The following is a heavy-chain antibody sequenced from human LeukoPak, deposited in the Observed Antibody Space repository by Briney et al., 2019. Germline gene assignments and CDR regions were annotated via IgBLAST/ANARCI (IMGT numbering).Heavy chain of an antibody. V-gene: IGHV1-69*13. Sequence: ASVKVSCKASGGTFSSYAISWVRQAPGQGLEWMGGIIPIFGTANYAQKFQGRVTITADESTSTAYMELSSLRSEDTAVYYCASNYDFWSGYFGSGWGQGTLVTVSS. D-gene: IGHD3-3*01. CDR3: ASNYDFWSGYFGSG. CDR2: IIPIFGTA. CDR1: GGTFSSYA. J-gene: IGHJ4*02.